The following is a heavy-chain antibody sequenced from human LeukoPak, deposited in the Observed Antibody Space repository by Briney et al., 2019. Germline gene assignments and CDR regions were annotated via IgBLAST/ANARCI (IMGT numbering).Heavy chain of an antibody. J-gene: IGHJ4*02. D-gene: IGHD2-2*01. CDR3: ARDLRYCSSTSCYSHGY. V-gene: IGHV1-2*02. Sequence: ASVKVSCKASGYTVTGYYMHWVRQAPGQGLEWMGWINPNSGGTNYAQKFQGRVTMTRDTSISTAYMELSRLRSDDTAVYYCARDLRYCSSTSCYSHGYWGQGTQVTVSS. CDR2: INPNSGGT. CDR1: GYTVTGYY.